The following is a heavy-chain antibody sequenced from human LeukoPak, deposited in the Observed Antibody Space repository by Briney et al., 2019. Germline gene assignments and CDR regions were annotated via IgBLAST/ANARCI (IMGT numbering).Heavy chain of an antibody. CDR3: ARGKDGVWAFDI. CDR1: GFTFNNYW. V-gene: IGHV3-74*01. J-gene: IGHJ3*02. Sequence: GGSRRLSCGASGFTFNNYWMHWVRQAPGMGLVWVSRINSDGSGTTYADSVKGRVTISRDNAKNTLYLQMNSLRAEDAAVYYCARGKDGVWAFDIWGQGTTVTVSS. D-gene: IGHD3-16*01. CDR2: INSDGSGT.